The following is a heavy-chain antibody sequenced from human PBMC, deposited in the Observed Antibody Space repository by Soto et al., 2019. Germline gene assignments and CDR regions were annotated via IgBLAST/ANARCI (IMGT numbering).Heavy chain of an antibody. J-gene: IGHJ3*02. CDR2: IYYSGST. D-gene: IGHD2-15*01. Sequence: ETLSLTCTVSGGSISSYYWSGIRQPPGKGLEWIGYIYYSGSTNYNPSLKSRVTISVDTSKNQFSLKLSSVTAADTAVYYCARKYCSGGSCYSYAFDIWGQGTMVTVSS. V-gene: IGHV4-59*01. CDR3: ARKYCSGGSCYSYAFDI. CDR1: GGSISSYY.